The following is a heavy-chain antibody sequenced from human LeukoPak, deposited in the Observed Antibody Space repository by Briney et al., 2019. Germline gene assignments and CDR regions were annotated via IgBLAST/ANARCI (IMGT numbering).Heavy chain of an antibody. CDR2: INPSGGST. J-gene: IGHJ4*02. Sequence: ASVKVSCKGSGYAFTNYFLHWVRQAPGQGLEWMGIINPSGGSTTYAQKFQGRVTMTRDTSTNTVYMELSSLTSEDTAVYYCAILGAYLRSFDYWGQGTLVTVSS. V-gene: IGHV1-46*01. CDR3: AILGAYLRSFDY. D-gene: IGHD4-17*01. CDR1: GYAFTNYF.